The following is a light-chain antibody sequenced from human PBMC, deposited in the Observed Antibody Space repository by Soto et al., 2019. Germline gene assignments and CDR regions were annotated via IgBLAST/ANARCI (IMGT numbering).Light chain of an antibody. Sequence: AIQLTQSPSSLSASVGDRVTITCRASQGISSALAWYQQKPGKAPKLLIYDASSLESGVPSRFSGSGSGTDFTLTISSPQPEDFATYYCQQSYGTPQTFGQGTKVDIK. CDR3: QQSYGTPQT. J-gene: IGKJ1*01. V-gene: IGKV1-13*02. CDR2: DAS. CDR1: QGISSA.